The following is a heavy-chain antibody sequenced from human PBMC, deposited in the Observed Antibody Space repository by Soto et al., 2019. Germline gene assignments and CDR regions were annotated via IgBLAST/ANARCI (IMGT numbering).Heavy chain of an antibody. D-gene: IGHD1-20*01. CDR1: GGSISSGGYY. CDR3: ARVGGINWFDP. J-gene: IGHJ5*02. V-gene: IGHV4-31*03. Sequence: QVQLQESGPGLVKPSQTLSLTCTVSGGSISSGGYYWSWIRQHPGKGLEWIGYIYYSGSTYYNPSLKRRVNIPVDTSKNQFSLKLSSVTAADTAVYYCARVGGINWFDPWGQGTLVTVSS. CDR2: IYYSGST.